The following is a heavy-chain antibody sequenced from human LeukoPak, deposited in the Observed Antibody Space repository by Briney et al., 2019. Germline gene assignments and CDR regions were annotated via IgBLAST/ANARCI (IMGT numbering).Heavy chain of an antibody. CDR1: GFTFSSYS. Sequence: GGSLRLSCAASGFTFSSYSMNWVRQAPGKGLEWVSSISSSSRYMFYADSVKGRFTISRDNAKNSLYLQMNSLRAEDTAVYYCARGSSSSSRYYYYYGMDVWGQGTTVTVSS. CDR2: ISSSSRYM. CDR3: ARGSSSSSRYYYYYGMDV. D-gene: IGHD6-6*01. V-gene: IGHV3-21*01. J-gene: IGHJ6*02.